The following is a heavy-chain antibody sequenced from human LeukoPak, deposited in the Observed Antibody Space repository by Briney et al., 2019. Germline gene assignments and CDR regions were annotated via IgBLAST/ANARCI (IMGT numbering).Heavy chain of an antibody. CDR3: ARGRLNYYDSSDYYYFDY. J-gene: IGHJ4*02. CDR2: IYSSGTT. Sequence: PSETLSLTCTVSGGSIISYYWTWIRQPAGKGLEWIGRIYSSGTTNYNPSLKSRVSMSVDTSKNQFSLKLRSVTAADMAVYYCARGRLNYYDSSDYYYFDYWGQGTLVTVSS. V-gene: IGHV4-4*07. D-gene: IGHD3-22*01. CDR1: GGSIISYY.